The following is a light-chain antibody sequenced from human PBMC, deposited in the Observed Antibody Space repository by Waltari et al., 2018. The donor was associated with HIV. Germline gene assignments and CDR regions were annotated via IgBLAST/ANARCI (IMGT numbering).Light chain of an antibody. Sequence: EIVLTQSPGTLSLHPGERATLSCRASQSVSSSYLAWYQQKPGQAPRLLIYGASSRATGIPDRFSGSGSGTDFTLTISRLESEDFAVYYCQQYGSSPPYTFGQ. J-gene: IGKJ2*01. V-gene: IGKV3-20*01. CDR1: QSVSSSY. CDR2: GAS. CDR3: QQYGSSPPYT.